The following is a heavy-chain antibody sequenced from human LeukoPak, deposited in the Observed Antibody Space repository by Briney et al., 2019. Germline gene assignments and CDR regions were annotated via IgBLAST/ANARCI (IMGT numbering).Heavy chain of an antibody. CDR3: ARGARFAYYLDS. V-gene: IGHV3-74*01. D-gene: IGHD5-12*01. J-gene: IGHJ4*02. CDR1: GFTFSSHW. Sequence: GGSLRLPCEASGFTFSSHWMHWVRQAPGKGLVWVSRINSDGSSTNYADSVKGRFTISRDNAKNTVYLQMNSLGAEDTAVYYCARGARFAYYLDSWGQGTLVTVSS. CDR2: INSDGSST.